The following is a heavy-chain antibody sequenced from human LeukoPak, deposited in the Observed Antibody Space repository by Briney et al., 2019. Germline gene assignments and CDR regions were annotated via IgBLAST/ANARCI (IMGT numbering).Heavy chain of an antibody. Sequence: PSETLSLTCTVSGGSISSCYWSWIRQPPGKGLEWIGYIYYSGSTNYNPSLKSRVTISVDTSKNQFSLKLSSVTAADTVVYYCAGGAIFGVVTNFDYWGQGTLVTVSS. CDR2: IYYSGST. J-gene: IGHJ4*02. D-gene: IGHD3-3*01. V-gene: IGHV4-59*12. CDR3: AGGAIFGVVTNFDY. CDR1: GGSISSCY.